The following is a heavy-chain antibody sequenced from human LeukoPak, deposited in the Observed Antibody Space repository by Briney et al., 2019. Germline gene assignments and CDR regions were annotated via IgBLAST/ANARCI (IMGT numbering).Heavy chain of an antibody. V-gene: IGHV1-8*01. Sequence: GASVRVSPKASGYTFTRYDINWVRQGTGQRLEWMGWMNPNSGNTGYAQKFQGRVTMTRNTSISTAYMELSSLRSEDTAVYYCARGTSHYYDSSGYYFVPHWFDPWGQGTLVTVSS. CDR3: ARGTSHYYDSSGYYFVPHWFDP. D-gene: IGHD3-22*01. J-gene: IGHJ5*02. CDR1: GYTFTRYD. CDR2: MNPNSGNT.